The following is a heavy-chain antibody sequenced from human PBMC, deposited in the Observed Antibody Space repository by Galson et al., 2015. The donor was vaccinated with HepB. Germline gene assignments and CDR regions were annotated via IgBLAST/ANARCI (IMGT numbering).Heavy chain of an antibody. CDR3: ARGRATGKYWYSDL. J-gene: IGHJ2*01. CDR1: GFTFRTYT. D-gene: IGHD5-12*01. CDR2: IMSSSSYI. Sequence: SLRLSCAASGFTFRTYTMNWVRRAPGKGLEWVSSIMSSSSYIYYADSVKGRFIVSRDNAKNSLYLQMNSLRAEDTAVYYCARGRATGKYWYSDLWGRGTLVTVSS. V-gene: IGHV3-21*01.